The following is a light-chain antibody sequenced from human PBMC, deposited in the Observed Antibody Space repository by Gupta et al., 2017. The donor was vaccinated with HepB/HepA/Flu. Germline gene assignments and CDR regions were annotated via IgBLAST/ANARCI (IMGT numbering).Light chain of an antibody. CDR3: SSYTSSTTLVV. Sequence: QSALTQPASVSGSPGQSITIPCTGTSSAVGGYNYVSWYQQHPGKAPKVMIYDVSNRPSGVSNRFSGSKSGNTASLTISGLQAEDEADYYCSSYTSSTTLVVFGGGTRLTVL. J-gene: IGLJ2*01. CDR1: SSAVGGYNY. CDR2: DVS. V-gene: IGLV2-14*01.